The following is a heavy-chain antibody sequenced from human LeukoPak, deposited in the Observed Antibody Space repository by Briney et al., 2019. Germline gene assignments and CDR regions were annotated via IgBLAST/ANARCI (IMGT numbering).Heavy chain of an antibody. V-gene: IGHV4-59*01. CDR1: GGSISSYY. CDR2: IYYSGST. J-gene: IGHJ3*02. Sequence: PSETLSLTCTVSGGSISSYYWSWIRQPPGKGLEWIGYIYYSGSTNYNPSLKSRVTISVDTSKNQFSLKLSSVTAADTAVYYCARSGVRGVLGAFDIWGQGTVVTVSS. D-gene: IGHD3-10*01. CDR3: ARSGVRGVLGAFDI.